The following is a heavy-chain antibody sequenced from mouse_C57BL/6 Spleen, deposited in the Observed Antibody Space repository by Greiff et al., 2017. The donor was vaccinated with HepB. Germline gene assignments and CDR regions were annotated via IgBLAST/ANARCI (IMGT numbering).Heavy chain of an antibody. Sequence: EVKLVESGGDLVKPGGSLKLSCAASGFTFSSYGMSWVRQTPDKRLEWVATISSGGSYTYYPDSVKGRFTISRDNAKNTLYLQMSSLKSEDTAMYYYARQEANWDAFAYWGQGTLVTVSA. D-gene: IGHD4-1*01. CDR3: ARQEANWDAFAY. J-gene: IGHJ3*01. CDR1: GFTFSSYG. V-gene: IGHV5-6*01. CDR2: ISSGGSYT.